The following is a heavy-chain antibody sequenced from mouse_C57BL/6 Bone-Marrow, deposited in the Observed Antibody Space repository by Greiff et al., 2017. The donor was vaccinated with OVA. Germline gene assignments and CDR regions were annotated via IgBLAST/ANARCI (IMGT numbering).Heavy chain of an antibody. J-gene: IGHJ1*03. CDR1: GFSFNTYA. D-gene: IGHD2-4*01. CDR3: VRQFDCDSYFDV. V-gene: IGHV10-1*01. Sequence: EVQLVESGGGLVQPKGSLKLSCAASGFSFNTYAMNWVRQAPGKGLEWVARIRSKSNNYATYYADSVKDRFTISRDDSESMLYLQMNNLKTEDTAMYYCVRQFDCDSYFDVWGTGTTVTVSA. CDR2: IRSKSNNYAT.